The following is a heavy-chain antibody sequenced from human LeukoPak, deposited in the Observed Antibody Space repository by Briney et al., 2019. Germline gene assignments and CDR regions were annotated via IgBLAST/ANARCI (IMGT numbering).Heavy chain of an antibody. CDR2: VHSSGNT. J-gene: IGHJ4*02. CDR1: GGSNTPYY. D-gene: IGHD5-12*01. CDR3: ARPGQSSWWIYFNY. Sequence: SETLSLTCTVSGGSNTPYYWTWIRQPPGKGLEWIGNVHSSGNTDYNPSLKSRVTMSIDTSKNQFSLKLTSVTAADTAVYYCARPGQSSWWIYFNYWGQGALVTVSS. V-gene: IGHV4-4*09.